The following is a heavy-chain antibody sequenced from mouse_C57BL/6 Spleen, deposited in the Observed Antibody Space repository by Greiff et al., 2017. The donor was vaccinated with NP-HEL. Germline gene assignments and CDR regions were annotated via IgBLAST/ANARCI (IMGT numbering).Heavy chain of an antibody. CDR2: INPNNGGT. CDR3: AREDYYKRAWFAY. D-gene: IGHD2-12*01. Sequence: EVKLMESGPELVKPGASVKMSCKASGYTFTDYNMHWVKQSHGKSLEWIGYINPNNGGTSYNQKFKGKATLTVNKSSSTAYMELRSLTSEDSAVYYCAREDYYKRAWFAYWGQGTLVTVSA. J-gene: IGHJ3*01. CDR1: GYTFTDYN. V-gene: IGHV1-22*01.